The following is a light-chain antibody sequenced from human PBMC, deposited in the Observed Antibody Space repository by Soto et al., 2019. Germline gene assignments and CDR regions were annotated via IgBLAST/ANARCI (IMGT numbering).Light chain of an antibody. J-gene: IGKJ1*01. V-gene: IGKV3-15*01. CDR2: GAS. Sequence: EIVFTQSPGTLSLSPGERATLSCRASQSVGYHLAWYQQKPGQAPRLLIYGASTRATGIPARFSGSGSGTEFTLTISSLQSEDFAVYYCQQYDNWPPAWTFGQGTKVDIK. CDR1: QSVGYH. CDR3: QQYDNWPPAWT.